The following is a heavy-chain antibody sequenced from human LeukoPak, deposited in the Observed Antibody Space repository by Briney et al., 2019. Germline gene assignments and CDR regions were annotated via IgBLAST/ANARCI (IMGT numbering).Heavy chain of an antibody. J-gene: IGHJ4*02. Sequence: GGSLRLSCAASGFTVSSNYMSWVRQAPGKGLEWVSVIYSGGSTYYADSVKGRFTISRDNSKNTLYLQMNGLRAEDTGVYYCARDQRGYPYLGQGRIVTVSS. CDR2: IYSGGST. D-gene: IGHD5-18*01. CDR1: GFTVSSNY. V-gene: IGHV3-53*01. CDR3: ARDQRGYPY.